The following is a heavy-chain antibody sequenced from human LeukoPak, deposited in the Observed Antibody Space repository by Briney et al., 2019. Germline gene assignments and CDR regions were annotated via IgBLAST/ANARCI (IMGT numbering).Heavy chain of an antibody. CDR1: GGSISSYY. CDR2: IYYSGST. D-gene: IGHD6-13*01. Sequence: SETLFLTCTVSGGSISSYYWSWIRQPPGKGLEWIGCIYYSGSTSYNPSLKSRVTISVDTSKNQFSLKLSSVTAADTAVYYCARGGSLNPYNWFDPWGQGTLVTVSS. CDR3: ARGGSLNPYNWFDP. J-gene: IGHJ5*02. V-gene: IGHV4-59*01.